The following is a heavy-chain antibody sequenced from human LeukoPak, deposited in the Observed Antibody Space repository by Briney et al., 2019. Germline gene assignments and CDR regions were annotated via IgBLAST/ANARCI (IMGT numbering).Heavy chain of an antibody. Sequence: SETLSLTCTVSGDSISGYYWNWIRQPPGKGLEWIGYIYYSGSTNYNPSLKSRVTISVDTSKNQFSLKLSSVTAADTAVYYCARHLYGSGSYSLDYWGQGTLVTVSS. J-gene: IGHJ4*02. V-gene: IGHV4-59*08. CDR1: GDSISGYY. CDR2: IYYSGST. CDR3: ARHLYGSGSYSLDY. D-gene: IGHD3-10*01.